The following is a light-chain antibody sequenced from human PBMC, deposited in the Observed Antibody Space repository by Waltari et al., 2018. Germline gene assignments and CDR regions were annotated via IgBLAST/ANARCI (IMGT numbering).Light chain of an antibody. CDR2: EAS. CDR3: MQGIHLPRT. J-gene: IGKJ1*01. Sequence: DIVMTQTPLSLSVTPGQPASISCKSSQSLLHSDGKTYLYWYLQKPGQSPQLLIYEASGRFSGVPDRFSGSGSGTDFTLKISRVEAEDVGVYYCMQGIHLPRTFGQGTKVEIK. V-gene: IGKV2-29*02. CDR1: QSLLHSDGKTY.